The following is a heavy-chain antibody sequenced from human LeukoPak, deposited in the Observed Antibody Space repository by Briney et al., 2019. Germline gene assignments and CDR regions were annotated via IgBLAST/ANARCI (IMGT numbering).Heavy chain of an antibody. V-gene: IGHV3-53*01. J-gene: IGHJ4*02. CDR3: ARVKGETPAFDF. D-gene: IGHD3-10*01. Sequence: GGSLRLSCAVSGFNVSSDYMTWVRKAPGKGLQWVSVLYTGGTTYYANSVKGRFTISRDNSKNTLYLQVNSLRAEDTAIYYCARVKGETPAFDFWGQGTLVTVSS. CDR1: GFNVSSDY. CDR2: LYTGGTT.